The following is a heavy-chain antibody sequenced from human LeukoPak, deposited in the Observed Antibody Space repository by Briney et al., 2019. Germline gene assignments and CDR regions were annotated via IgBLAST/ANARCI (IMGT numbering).Heavy chain of an antibody. J-gene: IGHJ3*02. CDR3: ANLFADNYDFWSGYYIGDAFDI. Sequence: GGSLRLSCAASGFTFSSYAMSWVRQAPGKGLEWVSAISGSGGSTYYADSVKGRFTISRDNSKNTLYLQMNSLRAEDTAVYYCANLFADNYDFWSGYYIGDAFDIWGQGTMVTVSS. CDR2: ISGSGGST. D-gene: IGHD3-3*01. CDR1: GFTFSSYA. V-gene: IGHV3-23*01.